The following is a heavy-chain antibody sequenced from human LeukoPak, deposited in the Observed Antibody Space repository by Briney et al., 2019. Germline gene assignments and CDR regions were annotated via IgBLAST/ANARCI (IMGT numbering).Heavy chain of an antibody. CDR2: IRYDGTNK. CDR1: GFTFSTYG. D-gene: IGHD5-18*01. CDR3: AREMQLLIGYYFDY. J-gene: IGHJ4*02. Sequence: GGSLRLSCAASGFTFSTYGMHWVRQAPGKGLEWVAFIRYDGTNKYYADSVKGRFTISRDNSKNTLYLQMNSLRAEDTAVYYCAREMQLLIGYYFDYWGQGTLVTVSS. V-gene: IGHV3-30*02.